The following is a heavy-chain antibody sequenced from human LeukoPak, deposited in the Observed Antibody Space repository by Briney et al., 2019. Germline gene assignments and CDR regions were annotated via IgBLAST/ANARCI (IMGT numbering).Heavy chain of an antibody. J-gene: IGHJ5*02. CDR2: INPNSGGT. CDR3: ARLGRTYCSGGSCYQGHNWFDP. V-gene: IGHV1-2*02. Sequence: ASVKVSCKASGYTFTGYHMHWVRQAPGQGLGLVGWINPNSGGTNYPQKFQGRVTMTSDTSISTAYMELRRLRSDDTAVSYCARLGRTYCSGGSCYQGHNWFDPWGQGTLVTVSS. CDR1: GYTFTGYH. D-gene: IGHD2-15*01.